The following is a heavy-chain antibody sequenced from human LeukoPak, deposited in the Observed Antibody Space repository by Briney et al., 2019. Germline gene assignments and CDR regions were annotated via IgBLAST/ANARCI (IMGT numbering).Heavy chain of an antibody. V-gene: IGHV3-23*01. D-gene: IGHD2-8*01. J-gene: IGHJ5*02. Sequence: GGSLRLSCAASGFTFSSYGITWVRRAPGKGLEWVSGISGSGENTYYADSVKGRFTISRDNSKNTLYLQMNSLRAEDTAVYYCTTLYHFDPWGQGTLVTVSS. CDR3: TTLYHFDP. CDR1: GFTFSSYG. CDR2: ISGSGENT.